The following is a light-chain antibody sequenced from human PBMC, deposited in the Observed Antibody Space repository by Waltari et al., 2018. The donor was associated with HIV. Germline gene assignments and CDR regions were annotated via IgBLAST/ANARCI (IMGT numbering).Light chain of an antibody. Sequence: QSALIQLASFSGSPGESIILSCTGDSNNIGGYNLVSWYQQHPGRAPKLIIYGVNTRPADCSIRFPGPKSSHTAALTIPGCQGEDEAVYFCCSYARADTPVVFGGGTKLTVL. J-gene: IGLJ2*01. CDR2: GVN. CDR1: SNNIGGYNL. V-gene: IGLV2-23*02. CDR3: CSYARADTPVV.